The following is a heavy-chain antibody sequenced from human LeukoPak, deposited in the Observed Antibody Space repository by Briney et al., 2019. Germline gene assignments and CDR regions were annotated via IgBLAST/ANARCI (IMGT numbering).Heavy chain of an antibody. CDR1: GLIFRSYG. CDR2: IHFGGRNK. D-gene: IGHD3-16*01. V-gene: IGHV3-30*02. Sequence: PGGCLRLSRVASGLIFRSYGVHWVRQAPGKGREWGTFIHFGGRNKYYADFVKGRFTISRDNSKNTVYLQKNRLMVGDPAVYYCAKDGIMHSNGPPEFDPWGQGTLVSVS. CDR3: AKDGIMHSNGPPEFDP. J-gene: IGHJ5*02.